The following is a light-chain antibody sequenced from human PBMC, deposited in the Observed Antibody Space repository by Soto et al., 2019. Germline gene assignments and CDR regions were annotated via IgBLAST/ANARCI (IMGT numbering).Light chain of an antibody. V-gene: IGLV2-14*01. Sequence: QSVLTQPASVSGSPGQSITISCTGTSSDVGGYNYVSWYQQHPGKAPKLMISEVSNRPSGISNRFSGSKSGNTASLTISGLQADDEADYYCSSCTSSTTYVFGTGTKVTV. CDR3: SSCTSSTTYV. CDR1: SSDVGGYNY. CDR2: EVS. J-gene: IGLJ1*01.